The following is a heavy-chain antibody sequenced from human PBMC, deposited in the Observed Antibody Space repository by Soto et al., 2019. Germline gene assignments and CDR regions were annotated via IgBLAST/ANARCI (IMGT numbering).Heavy chain of an antibody. CDR1: GFTFSDYY. V-gene: IGHV3-11*01. Sequence: PGGSLRLSCAASGFTFSDYYMSWVRQAPGKGLEWISYISSSGSTIYYADSVKGRFTISRDNAKNSLYLQMNSLRAEDTAMYYCARRSGSNSFDYWGQGTPVSVSS. J-gene: IGHJ4*02. CDR2: ISSSGSTI. CDR3: ARRSGSNSFDY. D-gene: IGHD5-12*01.